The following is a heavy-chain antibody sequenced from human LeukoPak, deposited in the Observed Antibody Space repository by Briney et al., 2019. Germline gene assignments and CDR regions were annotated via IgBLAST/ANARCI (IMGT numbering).Heavy chain of an antibody. V-gene: IGHV3-23*01. D-gene: IGHD3-9*01. CDR3: AKRDDILTGYYDYYYYGMDV. CDR2: ISGSGGST. J-gene: IGHJ6*02. CDR1: GFTFRSYA. Sequence: GGSLRLSCAASGFTFRSYAMHWVRQAPGKGLEWVSAISGSGGSTYYADSVKGRFTISRDNSKNTLYLQMNSLRAEDTAVYYCAKRDDILTGYYDYYYYGMDVWGQRTTVTVSS.